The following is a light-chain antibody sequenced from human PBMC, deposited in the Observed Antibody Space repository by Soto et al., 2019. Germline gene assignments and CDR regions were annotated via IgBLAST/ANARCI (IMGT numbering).Light chain of an antibody. CDR2: EVS. Sequence: QSALTQPASVSGSPGQSITISCTGTSSDVGGYNDVSWYQQHPGKAPKLMIYEVSNRPSGVSNRFSGSKSGNTASLTISGLQAEDEADYYCSSYTSSSTLVFGRGTKLTVL. J-gene: IGLJ2*01. CDR3: SSYTSSSTLV. CDR1: SSDVGGYND. V-gene: IGLV2-14*01.